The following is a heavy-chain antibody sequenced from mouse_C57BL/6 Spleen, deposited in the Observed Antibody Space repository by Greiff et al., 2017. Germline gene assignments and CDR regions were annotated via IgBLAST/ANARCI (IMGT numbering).Heavy chain of an antibody. CDR3: ARSDYYGSSPFAY. CDR2: IDPSDSET. D-gene: IGHD1-1*01. J-gene: IGHJ3*01. Sequence: QVQLQQPGAELVRPGSSVKLSCKASGYTFTSYWMHWVKQRPIQGLEWIGNIDPSDSETHYNQKFKDKATLTVDKSSSTAYMQLSSLTSEDSAVYYCARSDYYGSSPFAYWGQGTLVTVSA. CDR1: GYTFTSYW. V-gene: IGHV1-52*01.